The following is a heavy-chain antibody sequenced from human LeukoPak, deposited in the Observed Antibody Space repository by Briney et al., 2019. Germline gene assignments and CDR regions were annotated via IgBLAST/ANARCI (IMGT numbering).Heavy chain of an antibody. CDR1: GGSISSYY. CDR2: IYYSGST. D-gene: IGHD2-2*01. CDR3: ARVLGYCSSTSCLWAFDI. V-gene: IGHV4-59*08. Sequence: SETLSLTCTVSGGSISSYYWSWIRQLPGKGLEWIGYIYYSGSTNYNPSLKSRVTISVDTSKNQFSLKLSSVTAADTAVYYCARVLGYCSSTSCLWAFDIWGQGTMVTVSS. J-gene: IGHJ3*02.